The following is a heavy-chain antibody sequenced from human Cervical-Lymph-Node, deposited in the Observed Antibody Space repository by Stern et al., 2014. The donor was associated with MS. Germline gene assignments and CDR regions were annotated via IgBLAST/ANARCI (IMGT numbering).Heavy chain of an antibody. CDR3: ARTRWGASGRHAARFDH. D-gene: IGHD1-26*01. CDR1: GFSLTTDGMC. J-gene: IGHJ3*01. CDR2: VDWDDDT. V-gene: IGHV2-70*01. Sequence: TLKESGPALVRPTQTLTLTCSFSGFSLTTDGMCVSWIRQPPGKALQWLALVDWDDDTYYDTSLRTRLTISKDTSKNQVVLTMANMDPVDTATYFCARTRWGASGRHAARFDHWGQGTVVTVSS.